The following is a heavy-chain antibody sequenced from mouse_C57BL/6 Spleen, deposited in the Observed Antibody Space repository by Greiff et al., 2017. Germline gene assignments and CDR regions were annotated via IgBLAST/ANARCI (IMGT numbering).Heavy chain of an antibody. D-gene: IGHD1-1*01. CDR1: GYTFTSYW. CDR2: IDPSDSYT. Sequence: QVQLQQSGAELVMPGASVKLSCKASGYTFTSYWMHWVKQRPGQGLEWIGEIDPSDSYTNYNQKFKGKSTLTVDKSSSTAYMQLSSLTSEDSAVYYCAREHYSSSHWYFDVWGTGTTVTVSS. V-gene: IGHV1-69*01. J-gene: IGHJ1*03. CDR3: AREHYSSSHWYFDV.